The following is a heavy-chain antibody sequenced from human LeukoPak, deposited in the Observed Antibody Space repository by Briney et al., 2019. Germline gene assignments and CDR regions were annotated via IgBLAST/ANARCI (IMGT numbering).Heavy chain of an antibody. Sequence: AGGSLRLSCSASGFTFSDSYMSWIRQVPGKGLEWISYISSSGGTIYYADSVKGRFTISRDNAKSSLYLQMNSLRAEDTAVYYCAKEGGDWGEGYFDYWGQGTLVTVSS. D-gene: IGHD3-16*01. CDR2: ISSSGGTI. J-gene: IGHJ4*02. CDR3: AKEGGDWGEGYFDY. CDR1: GFTFSDSY. V-gene: IGHV3-11*01.